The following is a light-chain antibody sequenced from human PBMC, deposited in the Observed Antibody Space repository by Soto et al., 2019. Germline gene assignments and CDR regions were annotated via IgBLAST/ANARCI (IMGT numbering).Light chain of an antibody. J-gene: IGKJ4*01. CDR2: DAS. CDR3: QQYNNWPLT. CDR1: QSVDND. V-gene: IGKV3D-15*01. Sequence: EIVMTQSPATLSVSPGDRATLSCRASQSVDNDLAWYQQKPRQPPRLLIYDASTRATGIPARFSGSQSGTEFTLTISSLLSEDFAVYSCQQYNNWPLTFGGGTKVEIK.